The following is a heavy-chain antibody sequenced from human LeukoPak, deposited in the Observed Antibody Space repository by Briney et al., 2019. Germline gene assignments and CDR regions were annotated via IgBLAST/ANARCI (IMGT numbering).Heavy chain of an antibody. J-gene: IGHJ4*02. Sequence: ASVKVSCKASGYTFTTYDISWVRQAPGQGLEWMGWISVYNGNTNYAQNLQGRVTMTTDTSTSTAYMELSSLRSEDTAVYYCASLGYCSGGSCYSSDWGQGTLVTVSS. CDR3: ASLGYCSGGSCYSSD. V-gene: IGHV1-18*01. CDR2: ISVYNGNT. CDR1: GYTFTTYD. D-gene: IGHD2-15*01.